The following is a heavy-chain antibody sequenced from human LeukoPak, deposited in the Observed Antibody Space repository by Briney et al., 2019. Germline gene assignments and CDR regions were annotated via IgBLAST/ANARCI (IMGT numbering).Heavy chain of an antibody. CDR1: GGSMSSYY. CDR3: ARAGIGTAMVWNYFDY. Sequence: WETLSLTCTVSGGSMSSYYWSWIRQPPGKGLDWIGYIHTSGSTNYNPSLKSRATISVDTSKNQFSLKLSSVTAADTAVYYCARAGIGTAMVWNYFDYWGQGTLVTVSS. J-gene: IGHJ4*02. D-gene: IGHD5-18*01. CDR2: IHTSGST. V-gene: IGHV4-4*09.